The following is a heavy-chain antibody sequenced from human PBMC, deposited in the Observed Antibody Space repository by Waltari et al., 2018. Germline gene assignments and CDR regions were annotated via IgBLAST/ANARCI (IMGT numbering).Heavy chain of an antibody. V-gene: IGHV1-69*13. D-gene: IGHD2-15*01. CDR3: ARHGGSSGGLDR. CDR2: IIPIFGTA. Sequence: VQLVQSWAEVEKPGSSAKVSCESSGVAFRRSAISWLRQAPGQGLEWMGGIIPIFGTANYAQKSQGRVTITADDSTSTAYMELSSLRSEDTAVYYCARHGGSSGGLDRWGQGTLVTVSS. CDR1: GVAFRRSA. J-gene: IGHJ5*02.